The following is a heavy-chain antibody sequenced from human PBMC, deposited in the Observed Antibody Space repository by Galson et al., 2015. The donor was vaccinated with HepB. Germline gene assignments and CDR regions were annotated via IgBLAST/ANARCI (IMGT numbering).Heavy chain of an antibody. D-gene: IGHD3-10*01. CDR1: GFTFSNAW. Sequence: SLRLSCAASGFTFSNAWMNWVRQAPGKGLEWVGRIKSKTDGGTTDYAAPVKGRFTISRDDSKNTLYLQMNSLKTEDTAVYYCTTDEFYYGSGSNFDYWGQGTLVTVSS. V-gene: IGHV3-15*07. CDR3: TTDEFYYGSGSNFDY. J-gene: IGHJ4*02. CDR2: IKSKTDGGTT.